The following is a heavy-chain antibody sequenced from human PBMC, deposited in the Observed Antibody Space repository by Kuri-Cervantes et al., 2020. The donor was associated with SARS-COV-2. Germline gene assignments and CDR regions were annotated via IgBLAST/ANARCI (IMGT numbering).Heavy chain of an antibody. CDR3: ARSGYYSRGVTYYYMDV. CDR1: GGSISSYY. Sequence: GSLRLSCTVSGGSISSYYWSWIRQPPGQGLEWLGYIYYSGSTKCNPSLESRVTISLDTSRNQFSLKLSSVTAADSAVYYCARSGYYSRGVTYYYMDVWDKGTTVTVSS. D-gene: IGHD3-22*01. J-gene: IGHJ6*03. CDR2: IYYSGST. V-gene: IGHV4-59*12.